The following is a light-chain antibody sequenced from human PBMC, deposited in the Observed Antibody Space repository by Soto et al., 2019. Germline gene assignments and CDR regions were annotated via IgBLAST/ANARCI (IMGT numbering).Light chain of an antibody. Sequence: DIQMTQSPSTLSSSVGDRVTITCRASQSLNGRLAWYQQRPGQAPNLLIYDVSTLETGVPSRFSGTGSETEFTITISVLQPDDFATYYCQRYNCDSTFGPGTKVEIK. V-gene: IGKV1-5*01. CDR3: QRYNCDST. J-gene: IGKJ1*01. CDR2: DVS. CDR1: QSLNGR.